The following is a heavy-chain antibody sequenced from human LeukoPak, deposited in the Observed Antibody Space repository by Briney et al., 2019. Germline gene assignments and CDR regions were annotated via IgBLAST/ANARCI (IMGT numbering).Heavy chain of an antibody. J-gene: IGHJ6*04. CDR1: GFTFSSYS. CDR2: ISGSSSYI. CDR3: AELGITMIGGV. Sequence: GGSLRLSCAASGFTFSSYSMNWVRQAPGKGLEWLSSISGSSSYIYYADSVKGRFTISRDNAKNSLYLQMNSLRAEDTAVYYCAELGITMIGGVWGKGTTVTISS. D-gene: IGHD3-10*02. V-gene: IGHV3-21*01.